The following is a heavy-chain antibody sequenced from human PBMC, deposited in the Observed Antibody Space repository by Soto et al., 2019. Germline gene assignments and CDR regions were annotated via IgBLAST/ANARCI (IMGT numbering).Heavy chain of an antibody. V-gene: IGHV1-46*01. J-gene: IGHJ6*02. D-gene: IGHD3-22*01. Sequence: GASVKVSCKASGYTFTSYYMHWVRQAPGQGLEWMGIINPSGGSTSYAQKFQGRVTMTRDTSTSTVYMGLSSLRSEDTAVYYCARYLRIVRGFNYYYGMDVWGQGTTVTVSS. CDR3: ARYLRIVRGFNYYYGMDV. CDR1: GYTFTSYY. CDR2: INPSGGST.